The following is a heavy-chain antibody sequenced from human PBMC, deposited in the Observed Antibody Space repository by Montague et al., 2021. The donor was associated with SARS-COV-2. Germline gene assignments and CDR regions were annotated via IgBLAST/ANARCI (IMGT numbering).Heavy chain of an antibody. CDR1: GFTVSSNY. D-gene: IGHD6-25*01. CDR2: IYSGGST. Sequence: SLRLSCAAPGFTVSSNYMSWVRQAPGKGLEWVSVIYSGGSTYYADSVKNRFTISRDNSKNTLYLQMNSLRAEDTAVYYCARGGGRDAFDIWGQGTMVTVSS. CDR3: ARGGGRDAFDI. J-gene: IGHJ3*02. V-gene: IGHV3-53*05.